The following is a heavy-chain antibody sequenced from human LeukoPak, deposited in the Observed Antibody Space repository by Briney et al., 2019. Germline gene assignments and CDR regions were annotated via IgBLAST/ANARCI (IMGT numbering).Heavy chain of an antibody. CDR3: ARDPKRRRYYDSSGPYDAFDI. J-gene: IGHJ3*02. CDR2: ISGSGGST. V-gene: IGHV3-23*01. CDR1: GFTFSSYA. Sequence: GGSLRLSCAASGFTFSSYAMSWVRQAPGKGLEWVSAISGSGGSTYYADSVKGRFTISRDNSKNTLYLQMNSLRAEDTAVYYCARDPKRRRYYDSSGPYDAFDIWGQGTMVTVSS. D-gene: IGHD3-22*01.